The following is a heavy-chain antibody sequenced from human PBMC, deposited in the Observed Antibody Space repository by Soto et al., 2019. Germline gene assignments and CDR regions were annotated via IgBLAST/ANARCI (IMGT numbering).Heavy chain of an antibody. CDR1: GCSISSYY. V-gene: IGHV4-59*08. D-gene: IGHD6-13*01. CDR2: IYYSGST. Sequence: SETLSLTCTVSGCSISSYYWSWIRQPPGKGLEWIGYIYYSGSTNYNPSLKSRVTISVDTSKNQFSLKPSSVTAADTAGYYCARRYSSSFDYWGQGTLVIVSS. J-gene: IGHJ4*02. CDR3: ARRYSSSFDY.